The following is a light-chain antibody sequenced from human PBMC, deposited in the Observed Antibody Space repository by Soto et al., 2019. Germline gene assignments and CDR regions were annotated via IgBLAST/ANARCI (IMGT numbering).Light chain of an antibody. CDR1: QSLLHSNGYNY. J-gene: IGKJ1*01. Sequence: IVKTQSPLSLLVTPGEPASISCRFSQSLLHSNGYNYLDWYLQKPGQSPQLLIYLGSNRASGVPDRFSGSGSGTDFTLKISRVEAEDVGVYYCMQALQTPPWTFGQGTKVDIK. CDR2: LGS. CDR3: MQALQTPPWT. V-gene: IGKV2-28*01.